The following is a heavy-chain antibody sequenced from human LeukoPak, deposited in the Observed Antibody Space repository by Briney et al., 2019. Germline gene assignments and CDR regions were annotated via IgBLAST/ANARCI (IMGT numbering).Heavy chain of an antibody. CDR2: IYHSGST. D-gene: IGHD5-12*01. V-gene: IGHV4-38-2*01. J-gene: IGHJ5*02. CDR1: GYSISSGYY. Sequence: PSETPSLTCAVSGYSISSGYYWGWIRQPPGKGLEWIGSIYHSGSTYYNPSLKSRVTISVDTSKNQFSLKLSSVTAADTAVYYCARPWRTNWFDPWGQGTLVTVSS. CDR3: ARPWRTNWFDP.